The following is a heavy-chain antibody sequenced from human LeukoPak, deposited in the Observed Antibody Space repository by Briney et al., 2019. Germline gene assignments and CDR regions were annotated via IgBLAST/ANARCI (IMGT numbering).Heavy chain of an antibody. J-gene: IGHJ5*02. CDR1: GASISHYS. Sequence: PSETLSLTCAVSGASISHYSWRWIRQPPGKGLEWIGDIYASGSTSYNPSHTGRVTTSKDTSKNHFSLKLISVTAADTAVYYCARRIDYGGNHNWFDPWGQGTLVTVSS. CDR3: ARRIDYGGNHNWFDP. CDR2: IYASGST. V-gene: IGHV4-4*09. D-gene: IGHD4-23*01.